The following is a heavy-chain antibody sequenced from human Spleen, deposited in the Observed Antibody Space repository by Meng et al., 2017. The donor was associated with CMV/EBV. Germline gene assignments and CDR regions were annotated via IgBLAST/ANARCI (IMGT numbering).Heavy chain of an antibody. D-gene: IGHD3-3*01. V-gene: IGHV4-34*01. J-gene: IGHJ4*02. CDR3: ARAVILEWLLEP. CDR2: INHSGST. Sequence: TFAVYGGFFSGYYWTWIRQPPGKGLEWIGEINHSGSTNYNPSLKSRVTISVDTSKNQLSLKLNSVTAADTAVYYCARAVILEWLLEPWGQGTLVTVSS. CDR1: GGFFSGYY.